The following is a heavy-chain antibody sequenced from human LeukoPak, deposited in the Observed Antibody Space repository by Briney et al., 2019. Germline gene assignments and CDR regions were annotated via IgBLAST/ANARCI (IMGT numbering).Heavy chain of an antibody. Sequence: SETLSLTFTVSGGAISSYYWTWIRPPAGKGLGWIGRIYSSGSTNHNPSLKSRVTMSVDTSKNQFSLKLSSVTAADTAVYYCARGPEMATTYFDYWGQGILVTVSS. CDR1: GGAISSYY. CDR3: ARGPEMATTYFDY. CDR2: IYSSGST. J-gene: IGHJ4*02. V-gene: IGHV4-4*07. D-gene: IGHD5-24*01.